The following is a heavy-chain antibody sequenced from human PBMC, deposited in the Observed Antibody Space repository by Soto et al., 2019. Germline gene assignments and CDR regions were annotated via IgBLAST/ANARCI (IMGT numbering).Heavy chain of an antibody. V-gene: IGHV3-33*01. Sequence: PGGSLRLSCSASGFSVSSYGVHWVRQAPGKGLEWVAVMWYDGRNIFYRDSVKGRFTISRDNSKNIVYFQMNNLRVEDTGLYYCARDSGHLSTYVRDGLDFWGRGTMVTVSS. CDR3: ARDSGHLSTYVRDGLDF. CDR1: GFSVSSYG. CDR2: MWYDGRNI. D-gene: IGHD2-21*02. J-gene: IGHJ3*01.